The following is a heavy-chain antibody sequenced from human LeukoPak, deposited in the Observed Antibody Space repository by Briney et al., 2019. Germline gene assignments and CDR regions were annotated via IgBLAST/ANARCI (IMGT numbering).Heavy chain of an antibody. CDR2: IIPIFGTA. CDR3: ARVGLATGPRYYFDY. D-gene: IGHD1-1*01. Sequence: SVKVSCKASGGTFSSYAISWVRQAPGQGLEWMGGIIPIFGTANYAQKFQGRVTITAYESTSTAYMELSSLRSEDTAVYYCARVGLATGPRYYFDYWGQGTLVTVSS. CDR1: GGTFSSYA. V-gene: IGHV1-69*13. J-gene: IGHJ4*02.